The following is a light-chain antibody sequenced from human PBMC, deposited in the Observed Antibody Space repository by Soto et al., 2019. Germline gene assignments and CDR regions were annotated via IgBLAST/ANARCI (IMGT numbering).Light chain of an antibody. CDR2: AAS. CDR1: QGISNC. Sequence: DIQLTQSPSSLSSSVGDRVTITCRASQGISNCLAWYQQKTAKVPQLLLYAASTLQSGVPSRFSGSGSGTDFTITISSMQPEDVETYYCQKYNSAPLTFGGGAKVDIK. CDR3: QKYNSAPLT. V-gene: IGKV1-27*01. J-gene: IGKJ4*01.